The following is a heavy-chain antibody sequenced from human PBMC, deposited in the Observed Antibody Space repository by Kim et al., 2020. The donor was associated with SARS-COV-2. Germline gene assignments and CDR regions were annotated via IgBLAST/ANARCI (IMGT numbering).Heavy chain of an antibody. CDR3: TKDGGNAGNSDF. J-gene: IGHJ4*02. V-gene: IGHV1-3*04. D-gene: IGHD2-15*01. CDR1: GYTFTNYA. Sequence: ASVKVSCKASGYTFTNYAMHWVRQAPGQRLEWMGCIKIDNGNTIYSQKFQGRVSISRDTSASTAYMELSSLQSEDTAVYYCTKDGGNAGNSDFWGQGTLVTVSS. CDR2: IKIDNGNT.